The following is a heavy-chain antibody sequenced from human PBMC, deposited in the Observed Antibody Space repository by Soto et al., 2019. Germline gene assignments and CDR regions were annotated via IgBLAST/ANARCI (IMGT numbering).Heavy chain of an antibody. CDR1: GGSISSSNW. CDR3: ARAGWSEQLVESMDV. J-gene: IGHJ6*02. Sequence: QVQLQESGPGLVKPSGTLSLTCAVSGGSISSSNWWSWVRQPPGKGLEWIGEIYHSGSTNYNPSPKSRVTISVDKSKNQFALKLSSVTAADTAVYYCARAGWSEQLVESMDVWGQGTTVTVSS. V-gene: IGHV4-4*02. D-gene: IGHD6-6*01. CDR2: IYHSGST.